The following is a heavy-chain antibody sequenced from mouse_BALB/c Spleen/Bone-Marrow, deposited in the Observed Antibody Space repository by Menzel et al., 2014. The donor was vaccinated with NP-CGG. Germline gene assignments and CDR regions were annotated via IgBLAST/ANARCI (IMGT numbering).Heavy chain of an antibody. CDR3: AREGTYYAYFDY. D-gene: IGHD1-1*01. V-gene: IGHV1-4*02. CDR2: INPSIGYT. Sequence: QLKEKEEGVERTGEKVKMSCKASGYIFTSYTIQWIKQRPGQGLEWIGYINPSIGYTDYNQKFKDKTTLTADKSSSTTYMQLSSLTSEDSAVYYCAREGTYYAYFDYWGQGSTLTVSP. J-gene: IGHJ2*01. CDR1: GYIFTSYT.